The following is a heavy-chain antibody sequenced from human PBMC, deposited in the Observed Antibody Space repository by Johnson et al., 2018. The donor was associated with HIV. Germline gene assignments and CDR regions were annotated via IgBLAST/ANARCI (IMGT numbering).Heavy chain of an antibody. Sequence: EVQLVESGGGLVQPGGSLRLSCAASGFTVSSNYMSWVRQAPGKGLEWVSVIYSGGSTYYADSVKGRFTISRDNSKNTLYLQMNSLRAEDTAVYYCAKSSDEYSSSSDAFDIWGQGTMVTVSS. J-gene: IGHJ3*02. CDR3: AKSSDEYSSSSDAFDI. V-gene: IGHV3-66*01. CDR1: GFTVSSNY. CDR2: IYSGGST. D-gene: IGHD6-6*01.